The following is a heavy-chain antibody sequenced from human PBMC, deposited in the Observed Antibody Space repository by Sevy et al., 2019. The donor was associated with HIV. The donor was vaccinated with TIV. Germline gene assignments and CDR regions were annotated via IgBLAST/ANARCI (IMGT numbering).Heavy chain of an antibody. CDR2: ISYDGSNK. J-gene: IGHJ6*02. Sequence: GGSLRLSCAASGFTFSSYAMHWVRQAPGKGLEWVAVISYDGSNKYYADSVKGRFTISRDNSKNTLYLQMNSLRAEETAVYYCARVEGSSRGHGMDVWGQGTTVTVSS. V-gene: IGHV3-30-3*01. CDR1: GFTFSSYA. CDR3: ARVEGSSRGHGMDV. D-gene: IGHD6-13*01.